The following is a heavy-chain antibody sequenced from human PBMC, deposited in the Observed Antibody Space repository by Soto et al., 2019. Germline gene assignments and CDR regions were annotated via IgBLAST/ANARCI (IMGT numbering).Heavy chain of an antibody. Sequence: GGSLRLSCAASGFTFSSYAMSWVRQAPGKGLEWVSAISGSGGSTYYADSVKGRFTISRANSKNTLYLQMNSLRAEDTAVYYCARAVRLFSQSFDYWGQGTLVTVSS. V-gene: IGHV3-23*01. CDR2: ISGSGGST. J-gene: IGHJ4*02. CDR3: ARAVRLFSQSFDY. CDR1: GFTFSSYA. D-gene: IGHD3-22*01.